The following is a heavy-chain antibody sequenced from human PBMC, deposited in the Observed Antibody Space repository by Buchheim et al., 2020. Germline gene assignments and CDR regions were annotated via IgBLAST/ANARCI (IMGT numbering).Heavy chain of an antibody. CDR3: ARASTEVRGVMPLDY. V-gene: IGHV1-46*01. CDR2: INPSGGST. D-gene: IGHD3-10*01. CDR1: GYTFTSYY. J-gene: IGHJ4*02. Sequence: QVQLVQSGAEVKKPGASVKVSCKASGYTFTSYYMHWVRQAPGQGLEWMGIINPSGGSTSYAQKFQGRVTMTRDTTTSTVYMELSRLRSEDTAVYYCARASTEVRGVMPLDYGGQGTL.